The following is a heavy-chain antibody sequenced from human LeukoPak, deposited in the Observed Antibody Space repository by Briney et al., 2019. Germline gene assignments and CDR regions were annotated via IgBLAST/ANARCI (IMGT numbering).Heavy chain of an antibody. D-gene: IGHD6-13*01. J-gene: IGHJ4*02. CDR3: ATRGPSIAAAGSDY. Sequence: GGSLRLSCAASGFTFSSYAMSWIRQAPGKGLEWVSAISGSGGSTYYADSVKGRFTISRDNSKNTLYLQMNSLRAEDTAVYYCATRGPSIAAAGSDYWGQGTLVTVSS. CDR2: ISGSGGST. V-gene: IGHV3-23*01. CDR1: GFTFSSYA.